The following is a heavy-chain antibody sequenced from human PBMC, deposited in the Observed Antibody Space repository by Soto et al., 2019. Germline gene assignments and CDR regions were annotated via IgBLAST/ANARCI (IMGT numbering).Heavy chain of an antibody. Sequence: QVHLQESGPGLVKPSETLSLTCSVSGVTISGYYWTWLRQPAGKGLEWIGRSYSSGNTKYKPPLRRPVTMSLATSNNLFSLRLTPVTAAGTAVYYCARGQRFSDWFDPWGQGTLVTVSS. CDR1: GVTISGYY. D-gene: IGHD3-3*01. J-gene: IGHJ5*02. CDR3: ARGQRFSDWFDP. CDR2: SYSSGNT. V-gene: IGHV4-4*07.